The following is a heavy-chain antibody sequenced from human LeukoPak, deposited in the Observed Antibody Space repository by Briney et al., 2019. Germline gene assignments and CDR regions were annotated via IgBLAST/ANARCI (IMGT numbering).Heavy chain of an antibody. D-gene: IGHD2-15*01. CDR1: GFTFSSYA. Sequence: GGSLRLSCAASGFTFSSYAMSWVRQAPGKGLECISGFSGRGGSTYYADSVKGRFTISRDNSKNTLYLQMNSLRAEDTAVYYCAKGAALGLWGQGTLVTVSS. CDR3: AKGAALGL. J-gene: IGHJ4*02. CDR2: FSGRGGST. V-gene: IGHV3-23*01.